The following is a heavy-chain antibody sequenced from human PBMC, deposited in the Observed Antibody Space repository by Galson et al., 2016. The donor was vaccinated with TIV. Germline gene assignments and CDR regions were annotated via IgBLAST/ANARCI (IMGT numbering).Heavy chain of an antibody. V-gene: IGHV1-46*01. Sequence: VKVSCKASGDIFSYHYMNWVRQAPGQGLEWMGLINPNGGCTSYAQKLQGRVTMTKDTSTSTLYMELNSLRSEDTALYYCARQVITRPRAGLDVWGQGTAVTVSS. CDR1: GDIFSYHY. CDR3: ARQVITRPRAGLDV. CDR2: INPNGGCT. J-gene: IGHJ6*02. D-gene: IGHD3-16*01.